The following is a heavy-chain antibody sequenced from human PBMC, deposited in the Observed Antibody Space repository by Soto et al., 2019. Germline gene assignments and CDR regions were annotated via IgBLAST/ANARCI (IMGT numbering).Heavy chain of an antibody. CDR2: INHSGST. J-gene: IGHJ4*02. V-gene: IGHV4-34*01. Sequence: QVQLQQWGAGLLKPSETLSLTCAVYGGSFSGYYWSWIRQPPGKGLEWIGEINHSGSTNYNPSRKSRVTISVDTSKNQFSLKLSSVTAADTAVYYCAHSSSWYKSPYFDYWGQGTLVTVSS. D-gene: IGHD6-13*01. CDR3: AHSSSWYKSPYFDY. CDR1: GGSFSGYY.